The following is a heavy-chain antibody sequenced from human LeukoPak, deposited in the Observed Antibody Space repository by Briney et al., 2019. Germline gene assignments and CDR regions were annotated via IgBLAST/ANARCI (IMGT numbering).Heavy chain of an antibody. CDR1: GYIFTSYW. CDR3: ARPLGAVAGGWIDY. CDR2: IYPGDSDT. Sequence: GASLKISCQGSGYIFTSYWIGWVRQVPGKGLEWMGIIYPGDSDTRYSPSFQGQATISADKSISTAYLQWSSLKASDTAMYYCARPLGAVAGGWIDYWGQGTLVTVSS. J-gene: IGHJ4*02. V-gene: IGHV5-51*01. D-gene: IGHD6-19*01.